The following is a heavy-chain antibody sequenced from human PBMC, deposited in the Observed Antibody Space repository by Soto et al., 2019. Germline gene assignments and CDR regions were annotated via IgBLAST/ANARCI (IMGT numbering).Heavy chain of an antibody. V-gene: IGHV4-39*01. CDR3: ARNVFGTATTSFDY. CDR1: GCYINNSRNF. Sequence: SETLSLTCRVSGCYINNSRNFWGCIRQPPGKGLEWVASIFYRGTTYYNPSLKSRVTISVDTSKNQFSLTLTSVTAADTAVYYCARNVFGTATTSFDYWGQGTQVTVSS. J-gene: IGHJ4*02. CDR2: IFYRGTT. D-gene: IGHD1-1*01.